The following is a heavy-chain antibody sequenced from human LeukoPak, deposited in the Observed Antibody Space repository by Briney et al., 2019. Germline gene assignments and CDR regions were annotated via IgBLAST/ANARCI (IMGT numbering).Heavy chain of an antibody. CDR2: INWNGGST. D-gene: IGHD6-19*01. Sequence: GGSLRLSCAASGFTFDDYGMSWVRQAPGKGLEWVSGINWNGGSTGYADSVKGRFTISRDNAKNSLYLQMNSLRAEDTALHHCARDRSSGWWHDAFDIWGHGQWSPSLQ. V-gene: IGHV3-20*01. CDR3: ARDRSSGWWHDAFDI. CDR1: GFTFDDYG. J-gene: IGHJ3*02.